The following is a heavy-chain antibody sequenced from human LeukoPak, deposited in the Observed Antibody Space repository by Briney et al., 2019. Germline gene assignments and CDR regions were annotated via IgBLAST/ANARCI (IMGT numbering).Heavy chain of an antibody. CDR1: GFTFSSYS. CDR2: ISSSSSYI. V-gene: IGHV3-21*01. Sequence: PGGSLRLSCAASGFTFSSYSMNWVRQAPGKGLEWVSSISSSSSYIYYADSVKGRFTISRDNAKNSLYLQMNSLRAEDTAVYYCARDPSSGYDENLDFWGQGTLVTVSS. CDR3: ARDPSSGYDENLDF. D-gene: IGHD5-12*01. J-gene: IGHJ4*02.